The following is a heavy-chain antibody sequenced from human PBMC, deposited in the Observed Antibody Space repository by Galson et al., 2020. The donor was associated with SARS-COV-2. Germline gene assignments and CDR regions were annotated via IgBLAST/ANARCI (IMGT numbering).Heavy chain of an antibody. CDR2: ITHSGSA. V-gene: IGHV4-34*01. Sequence: ETSETLSLTCAVYGGSFSGYYWSWVRQPPGKGLEWIGEITHSGSATYNPSLESRVSISIDTSKNQFSLKVTSVTAADTAVYYCARWTRGANYLWYFDYWGQGALVTVSS. J-gene: IGHJ4*02. D-gene: IGHD2-15*01. CDR3: ARWTRGANYLWYFDY. CDR1: GGSFSGYY.